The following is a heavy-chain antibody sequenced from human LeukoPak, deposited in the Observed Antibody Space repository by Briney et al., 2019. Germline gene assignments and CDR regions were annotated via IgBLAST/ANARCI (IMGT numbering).Heavy chain of an antibody. J-gene: IGHJ5*02. CDR1: GGSIRSGDYY. D-gene: IGHD6-19*01. V-gene: IGHV4-30-4*08. Sequence: PSQTLSLTCTVSGGSIRSGDYYWSWIRQPPGKGLEWIGYIYYSGNTYYNPSLKSRVTISVDTPKNQFSLKLSSVTAADTAVYYCAREPLPQYSSGNWFDPWGQGTLVTVSS. CDR2: IYYSGNT. CDR3: AREPLPQYSSGNWFDP.